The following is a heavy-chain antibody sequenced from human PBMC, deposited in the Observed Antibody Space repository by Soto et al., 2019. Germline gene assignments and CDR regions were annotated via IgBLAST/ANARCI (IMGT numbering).Heavy chain of an antibody. D-gene: IGHD6-19*01. J-gene: IGHJ4*02. CDR1: VLTVSRSW. V-gene: IGHV3-74*01. CDR2: INSDGSSI. Sequence: GGSLRRSYARRVLTVSRSWRHWYRQAKGKGLVWVSRINSDGSSISYADSVKGRFTISRDNAKNTLYLQMNSLRVEDTAVYYCARETGYSSGWRQDYWGQGTLVTVSS. CDR3: ARETGYSSGWRQDY.